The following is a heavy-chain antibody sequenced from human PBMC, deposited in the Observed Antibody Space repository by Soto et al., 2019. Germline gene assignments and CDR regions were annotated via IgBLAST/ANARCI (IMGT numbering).Heavy chain of an antibody. D-gene: IGHD2-21*02. CDR3: ARSLKGLD. V-gene: IGHV4-61*01. CDR2: IRYSGTT. J-gene: IGHJ4*02. Sequence: QVQLQESGPGLVKPSETLSLTCTVSGGSVSSAPYYWSWIRQPPGKGLEWIGYIRYSGTTNYNPSLASRVTLSMYTSKNQFSLKMTSVTAADTAVYYCARSLKGLDWGQGTLATVSS. CDR1: GGSVSSAPYY.